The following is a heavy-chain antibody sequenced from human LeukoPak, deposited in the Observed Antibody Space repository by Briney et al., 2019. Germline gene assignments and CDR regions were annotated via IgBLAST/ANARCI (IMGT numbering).Heavy chain of an antibody. CDR3: AREWNHGSGSYYHDHDAFDI. Sequence: GASVNVSCKASGYTFTGYYMHWVRQAPGQGLEWMGWINPNSGGTNYAQKFQGRVTMTRDTSISTAYMELSRLRSDDTAVYYCAREWNHGSGSYYHDHDAFDIWGQGTMVTVSS. D-gene: IGHD3-10*01. CDR2: INPNSGGT. V-gene: IGHV1-2*02. J-gene: IGHJ3*02. CDR1: GYTFTGYY.